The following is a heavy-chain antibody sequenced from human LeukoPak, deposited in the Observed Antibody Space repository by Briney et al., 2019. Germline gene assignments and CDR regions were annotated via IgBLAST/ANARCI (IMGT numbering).Heavy chain of an antibody. J-gene: IGHJ4*02. V-gene: IGHV3-23*01. CDR1: GFTFSSYA. CDR2: ISGSGGST. Sequence: PGGSLRLSCAASGFTFSSYAMSWVRQAPGKGLECVSAISGSGGSTYYADSVKGRFTISRDNSKNTLYLQMNSLRAEDTAVYYCAKDRYYYDSSWTFDYWGQGTLVTVSS. D-gene: IGHD3-22*01. CDR3: AKDRYYYDSSWTFDY.